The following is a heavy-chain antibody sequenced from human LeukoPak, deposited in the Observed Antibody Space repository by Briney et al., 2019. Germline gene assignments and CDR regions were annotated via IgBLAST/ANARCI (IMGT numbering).Heavy chain of an antibody. CDR3: ARHRGEGFDP. J-gene: IGHJ5*02. CDR2: IYYSGST. Sequence: SETLSLTCTVSGGSISGYYWSWIRQPPGKGLEWIGYIYYSGSTNYNPSLKSRVTISVDTSKNQFSLKLSSVTAADTAVYYCARHRGEGFDPWGQGTLVTVSS. CDR1: GGSISGYY. V-gene: IGHV4-59*08. D-gene: IGHD4-17*01.